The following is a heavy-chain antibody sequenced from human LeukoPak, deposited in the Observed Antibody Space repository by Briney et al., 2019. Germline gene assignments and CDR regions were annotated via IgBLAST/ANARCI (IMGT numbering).Heavy chain of an antibody. CDR1: GGSISNENW. D-gene: IGHD2-2*01. V-gene: IGHV4-4*02. CDR2: IYHSGST. J-gene: IGHJ6*02. Sequence: SETLSLTCAVSGGSISNENWWSWVRQPPGKGLEWIGEIYHSGSTNYNPSLKSRVTISVDKSKNQFSLKLSSVTAADTAVYYCARAPQPNYYGMDVWGQGTTVTVSS. CDR3: ARAPQPNYYGMDV.